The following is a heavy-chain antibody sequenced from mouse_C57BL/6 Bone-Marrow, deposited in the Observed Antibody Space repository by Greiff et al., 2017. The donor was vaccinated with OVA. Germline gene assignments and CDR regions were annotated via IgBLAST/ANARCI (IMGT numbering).Heavy chain of an antibody. Sequence: EVMLVESGGGLVKPGGSLKLSCAASGFTFSSYAMSWVRQTPEKRLEWVATISDGGSYTYYPDNVKGRFTISRDNAKNNLYLQMRHLKSEDTAMYYCARDWDYDGFAYWGQGTLVTVSA. CDR3: ARDWDYDGFAY. V-gene: IGHV5-4*01. D-gene: IGHD2-4*01. J-gene: IGHJ3*01. CDR2: ISDGGSYT. CDR1: GFTFSSYA.